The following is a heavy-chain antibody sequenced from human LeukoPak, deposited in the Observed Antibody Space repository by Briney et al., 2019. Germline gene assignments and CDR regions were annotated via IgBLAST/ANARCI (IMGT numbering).Heavy chain of an antibody. CDR2: IKHDGSEK. J-gene: IGHJ4*02. V-gene: IGHV3-7*04. CDR1: GFTFSTYW. D-gene: IGHD6-13*01. CDR3: ARITGIEAAGDY. Sequence: GGSLRLSCAASGFTFSTYWMSCVRQAPGRGLEWVANIKHDGSEKFYVDSVRGRSTISRDNAKNSLYLQLNSLRAEDTALYYCARITGIEAAGDYWGQGTLVTVSS.